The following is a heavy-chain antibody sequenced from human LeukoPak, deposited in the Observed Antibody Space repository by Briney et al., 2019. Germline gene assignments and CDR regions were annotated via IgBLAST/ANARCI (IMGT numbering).Heavy chain of an antibody. Sequence: SVKVSCKASGGTFSSYAISWVRQAPGQGLEWMGGIIPIFGTANYAQKFQGRVTITADESTSTAYMELSSLRSEDTAVYYCARAPYCSGGSCMALIMFDPWGQGTLVTVSS. CDR2: IIPIFGTA. CDR3: ARAPYCSGGSCMALIMFDP. J-gene: IGHJ5*02. V-gene: IGHV1-69*13. D-gene: IGHD2-15*01. CDR1: GGTFSSYA.